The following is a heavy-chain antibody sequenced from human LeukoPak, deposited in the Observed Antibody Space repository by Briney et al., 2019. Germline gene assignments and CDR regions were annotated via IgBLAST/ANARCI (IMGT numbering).Heavy chain of an antibody. Sequence: GGSLRLSCSASGFTFSSYSMKWVRQAPGKGLEWVSGISWNSGSIGYADSVKGRFTISRDNAKNSLYLQMNSLRAEDTALYYCAKARTGYSSSWYGINDAFDIWGQGTMVTVSS. CDR2: ISWNSGSI. CDR1: GFTFSSYS. CDR3: AKARTGYSSSWYGINDAFDI. V-gene: IGHV3-9*01. J-gene: IGHJ3*02. D-gene: IGHD6-13*01.